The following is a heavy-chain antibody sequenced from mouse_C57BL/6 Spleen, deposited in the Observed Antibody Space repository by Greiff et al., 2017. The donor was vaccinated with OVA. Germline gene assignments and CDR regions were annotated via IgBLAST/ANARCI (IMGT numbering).Heavy chain of an antibody. J-gene: IGHJ1*03. Sequence: VQGVESGAELVKPGASVKLSCKASGYTFTEYTIHWVKQRSGQGLEWIGWFYPGSGSIKYNEKFKDKATLTADKSSSTVYMELSRLTSEDSAVYFCARHEEGMESYWYFDVWGTGTTVTVSS. CDR2: FYPGSGSI. CDR1: GYTFTEYT. V-gene: IGHV1-62-2*01. CDR3: ARHEEGMESYWYFDV.